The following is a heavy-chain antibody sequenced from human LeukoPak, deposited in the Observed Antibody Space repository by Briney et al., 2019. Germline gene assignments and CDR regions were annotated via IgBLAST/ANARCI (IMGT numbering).Heavy chain of an antibody. CDR1: GGSVNSGAYY. CDR3: ARKPIVNSAWYYFDY. D-gene: IGHD3-22*01. Sequence: PSETLSLTCTVSGGSVNSGAYYWSWIRQPPGKGLEWIGNIYSSGSAYYNPSLKSRVAMSVDTSKNQFSLELSSVTAADTAVYYCARKPIVNSAWYYFDYWGQGTLVTVSS. CDR2: IYSSGSA. V-gene: IGHV4-39*07. J-gene: IGHJ4*02.